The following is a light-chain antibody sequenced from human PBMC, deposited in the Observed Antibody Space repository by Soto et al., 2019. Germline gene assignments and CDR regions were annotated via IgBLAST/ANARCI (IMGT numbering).Light chain of an antibody. V-gene: IGLV2-14*01. CDR1: IDDVGAYNY. J-gene: IGLJ1*01. CDR3: ASYTSTYTLF. Sequence: QSALTQPASVSGSPGQSITISCTGTIDDVGAYNYVSWYQQRPGSAPQLLIYDVNNRPSGASNRFSGSKSGHTAYLTISGLQSDDEANYHCASYTSTYTLFFGTGTKLTVL. CDR2: DVN.